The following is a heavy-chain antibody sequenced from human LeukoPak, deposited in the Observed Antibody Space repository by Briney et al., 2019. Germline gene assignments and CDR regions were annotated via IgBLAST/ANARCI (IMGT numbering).Heavy chain of an antibody. CDR1: GFTVSSNY. CDR2: IYSGGST. Sequence: SGGSLRLSCAASGFTVSSNYMSWVRQAPGKGLEWVSVIYSGGSTYYADSVKGRFTISRDNSKNTLYLQMNSLRAEDTAVYYCAKDPGTENYDYWGQGTLVTVSS. V-gene: IGHV3-53*05. J-gene: IGHJ4*02. CDR3: AKDPGTENYDY.